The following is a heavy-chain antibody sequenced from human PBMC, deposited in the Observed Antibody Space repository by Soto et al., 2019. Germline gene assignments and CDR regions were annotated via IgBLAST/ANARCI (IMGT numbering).Heavy chain of an antibody. CDR1: GVSVSTDVDY. CDR3: FRGTNCKTTSTCYRYFDF. Sequence: PSETLSLTCTVSGVSVSTDVDYWGWVRQPPGKGLEWIGYIYYDGSTYYNTSLTSPVDISMDSSQNQFSLKLDSVTGADTAIFFCFRGTNCKTTSTCYRYFDFWGRGTLVTVSA. CDR2: IYYDGST. J-gene: IGHJ4*01. D-gene: IGHD3-16*01. V-gene: IGHV4-30-4*01.